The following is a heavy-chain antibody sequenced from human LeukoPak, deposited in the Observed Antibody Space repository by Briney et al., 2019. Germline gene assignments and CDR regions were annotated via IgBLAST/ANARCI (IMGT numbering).Heavy chain of an antibody. V-gene: IGHV1-69*13. CDR2: IIPIFGTA. D-gene: IGHD2-21*01. CDR3: ARTSGCGGDCYFSDFDY. J-gene: IGHJ4*02. Sequence: ASVKVSCKASGGTFSSYAISWVRQAPGQGLEWMGGIIPIFGTASYAQKFQGRVTTTADESTSTAYMELSSLRSEDTAVYYCARTSGCGGDCYFSDFDYWGQGTLVTVSS. CDR1: GGTFSSYA.